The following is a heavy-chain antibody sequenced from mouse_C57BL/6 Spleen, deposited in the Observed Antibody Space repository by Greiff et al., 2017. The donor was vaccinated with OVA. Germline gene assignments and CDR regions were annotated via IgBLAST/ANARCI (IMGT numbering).Heavy chain of an antibody. J-gene: IGHJ1*03. CDR3: ARREGGNGYFDV. D-gene: IGHD2-1*01. Sequence: EVQGVESGGDLVKPGGSLKLSCAASGFTFSSYGMSWVRQTPDKRLEWVATTSSGGSYTYYPDSVKGRFTISRDNAKNTLYLQMSSLKSEDTAMYYCARREGGNGYFDVWGTGTTVTVSS. CDR1: GFTFSSYG. CDR2: TSSGGSYT. V-gene: IGHV5-6*01.